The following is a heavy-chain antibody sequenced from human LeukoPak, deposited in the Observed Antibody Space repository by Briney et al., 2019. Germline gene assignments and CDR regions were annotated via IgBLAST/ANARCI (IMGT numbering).Heavy chain of an antibody. CDR1: GFACDELG. Sequence: RSGGSLRFSGTASGFACDELGRSWVGPVPGKGRKWVSGLNWSGGSTGYADPLRGRFTISRDNAKNSLYLQMDSLRAEDTALYYCARAPIPSPFYFDYWGQGTLVTVSS. CDR3: ARAPIPSPFYFDY. V-gene: IGHV3-20*04. J-gene: IGHJ4*02. D-gene: IGHD2-21*01. CDR2: LNWSGGST.